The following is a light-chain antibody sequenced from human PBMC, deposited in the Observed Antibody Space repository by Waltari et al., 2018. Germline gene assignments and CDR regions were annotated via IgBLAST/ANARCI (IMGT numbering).Light chain of an antibody. J-gene: IGLJ1*01. Sequence: QSALTQPASVSGYPGQSITISCTGTSSDVGGYNYVAWYQKHPGKAPKLIIYDVNNWPSGVSNRFSGSKSGNTASLTISGLQAEDEADYFCSSFTSTHTYVFGSGTKVNVL. CDR1: SSDVGGYNY. V-gene: IGLV2-14*03. CDR2: DVN. CDR3: SSFTSTHTYV.